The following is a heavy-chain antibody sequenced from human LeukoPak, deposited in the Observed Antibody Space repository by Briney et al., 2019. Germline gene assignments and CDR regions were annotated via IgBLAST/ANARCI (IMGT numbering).Heavy chain of an antibody. J-gene: IGHJ4*02. CDR2: IYYSGST. D-gene: IGHD3-16*01. CDR1: GGSISSGDYY. V-gene: IGHV4-30-4*01. Sequence: SETLSLTCTVSGGSISSGDYYWSWIRQPPGKGLEWIGYIYYSGSTYYNPSLKSRVTISVDTSKNQFSLKLSSVTAADTAVYYCARHDYSAASNFDYWGQGTLVTVSS. CDR3: ARHDYSAASNFDY.